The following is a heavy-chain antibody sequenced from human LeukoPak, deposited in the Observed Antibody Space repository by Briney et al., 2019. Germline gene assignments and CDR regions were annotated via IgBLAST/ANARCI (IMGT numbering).Heavy chain of an antibody. Sequence: SETLSLTCTVSGGSISSYYWSWIRQPPGKGLEWIGYIYYSGSTNYNPSLKSRVTISVDTSKNQFSLKLSSVTAADTAVYYYAREVDHYYGMDVWGQGTTVTVSS. J-gene: IGHJ6*02. CDR3: AREVDHYYGMDV. CDR1: GGSISSYY. CDR2: IYYSGST. V-gene: IGHV4-59*01.